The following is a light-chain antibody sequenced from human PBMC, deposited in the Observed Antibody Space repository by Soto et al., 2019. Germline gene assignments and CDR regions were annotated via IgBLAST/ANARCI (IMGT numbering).Light chain of an antibody. CDR3: KQLNPSPPP. CDR2: AAS. Sequence: DIQLTQSPSFLSASVGNRVTITCRASQGISNYLAWYQQKPGKAPKLLIYAASTLQSGVSSRFRGSGSGTAYTHPIGSLQPEAFATYYCKQLNPSPPPFGGGTKVEIK. CDR1: QGISNY. J-gene: IGKJ4*01. V-gene: IGKV1-9*01.